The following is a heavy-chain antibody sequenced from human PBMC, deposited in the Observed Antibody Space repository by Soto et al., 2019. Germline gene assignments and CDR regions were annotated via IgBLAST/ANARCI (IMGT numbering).Heavy chain of an antibody. J-gene: IGHJ6*02. D-gene: IGHD3-3*01. Sequence: GGSLRLSCAASGFTFSSYWMSWVRQAPGKGLEWVANIKQDGSEKYYVGSVKGRFTISRDNAKNSLYLQMNSLRAEDTAVYYCARDRVEYYDFWSGYQNYYYYYGMDVWGQGTTVTV. CDR3: ARDRVEYYDFWSGYQNYYYYYGMDV. CDR1: GFTFSSYW. CDR2: IKQDGSEK. V-gene: IGHV3-7*03.